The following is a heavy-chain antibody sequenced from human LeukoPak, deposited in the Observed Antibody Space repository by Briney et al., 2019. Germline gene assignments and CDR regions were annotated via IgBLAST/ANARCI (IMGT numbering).Heavy chain of an antibody. CDR3: ARIPGVTPLPGNDY. V-gene: IGHV1-46*01. CDR2: INPSGGST. J-gene: IGHJ4*02. D-gene: IGHD3-10*01. CDR1: GYTFTSYY. Sequence: GASVKVSCRASGYTFTSYYMHWVRQAPGQGLEWMGIINPSGGSTSYAQKFQGRVTMTTDTSTSTAYLELRSLRSDDTAVYYCARIPGVTPLPGNDYWGQGTLVTVSS.